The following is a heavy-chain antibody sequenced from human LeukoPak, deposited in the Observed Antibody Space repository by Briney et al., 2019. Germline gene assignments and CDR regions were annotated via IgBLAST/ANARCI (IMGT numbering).Heavy chain of an antibody. V-gene: IGHV3-23*01. CDR3: AKVGYGGLYYFDY. CDR2: ISGSGGST. J-gene: IGHJ4*02. CDR1: GFTFSSDA. Sequence: GGSLRLSCAASGFTFSSDAMSWVRQAPGKGLEWVSAISGSGGSTYYADSVKGRFTISRDNSKNTLYLQMNSLRAEDTAVYYCAKVGYGGLYYFDYWGQGTLVTVSS. D-gene: IGHD4-23*01.